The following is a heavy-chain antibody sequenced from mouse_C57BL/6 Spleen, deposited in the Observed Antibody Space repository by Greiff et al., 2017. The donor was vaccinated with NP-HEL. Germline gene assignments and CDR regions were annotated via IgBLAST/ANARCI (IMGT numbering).Heavy chain of an antibody. CDR3: ARKDLGLKYFDY. V-gene: IGHV1-69*01. J-gene: IGHJ2*01. Sequence: VQLQQPGAELVMPGASVKLSCKASGYTFTSYWMHWVKQRPGQGLEWIGEIDPSDGYTNYTQKFKGKSTLTVDKSSSTAYMQLSSLTSDDSAVYYCARKDLGLKYFDYGGQGTTLTVSS. D-gene: IGHD3-1*01. CDR1: GYTFTSYW. CDR2: IDPSDGYT.